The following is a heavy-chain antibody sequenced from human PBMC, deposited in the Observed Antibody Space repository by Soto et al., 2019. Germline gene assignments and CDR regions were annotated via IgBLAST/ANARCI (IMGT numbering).Heavy chain of an antibody. CDR3: AREANAGRDTMVRGVIITYWFDP. Sequence: VASVKVSCKASGYTFTGYYMHWVRQAPGQELEWMGWINPNSGGTNYAQKFQGRVTMTRDTSISTAYMELSRLRSDDTAVYYCAREANAGRDTMVRGVIITYWFDPWGQGTLVTVSS. CDR2: INPNSGGT. D-gene: IGHD3-10*01. V-gene: IGHV1-2*02. CDR1: GYTFTGYY. J-gene: IGHJ5*02.